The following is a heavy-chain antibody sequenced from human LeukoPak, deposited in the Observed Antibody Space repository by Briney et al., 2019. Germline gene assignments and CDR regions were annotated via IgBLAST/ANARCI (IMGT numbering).Heavy chain of an antibody. CDR3: ARVHSSGFYGLDV. J-gene: IGHJ6*02. Sequence: GGSLRLSCAASGFTFSSSAMSWVRQAPGKGLEWVSAISNNGGYTYYADSVQGRFTISRDNSKSTLCLQMNSLRAEDTAVYYCARVHSSGFYGLDVWGHGTTVTVSS. CDR2: ISNNGGYT. V-gene: IGHV3-23*01. D-gene: IGHD3-22*01. CDR1: GFTFSSSA.